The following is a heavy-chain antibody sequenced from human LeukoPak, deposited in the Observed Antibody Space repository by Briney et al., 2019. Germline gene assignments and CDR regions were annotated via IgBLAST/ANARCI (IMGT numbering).Heavy chain of an antibody. V-gene: IGHV3-7*01. Sequence: GGSLTLSCAASGFSFSAHWMTWVRQAPGAGLEFVANINPVGTATYYADPVKGRFTISRDNAKNLVYLQMNSLRAEDTAVYHCGRFGYVAGVDLWGQGTLVTVSS. CDR3: GRFGYVAGVDL. D-gene: IGHD6-19*01. CDR1: GFSFSAHW. CDR2: INPVGTAT. J-gene: IGHJ4*02.